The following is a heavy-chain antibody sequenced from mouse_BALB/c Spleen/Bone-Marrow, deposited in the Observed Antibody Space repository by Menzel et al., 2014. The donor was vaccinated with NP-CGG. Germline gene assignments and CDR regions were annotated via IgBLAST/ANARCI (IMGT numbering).Heavy chain of an antibody. CDR1: GYAFTNYL. J-gene: IGHJ4*01. Sequence: QLXQSGAELVRPGTSVKVSCKASGYAFTNYLIEWVKQRPGQGLEWIGVINPGSGGTNYNEKFKAKATLTADKSSSTAYMQLSSLTSDDSAVYFCARCLTGTSAMDYXGXXXSXTXSS. CDR3: ARCLTGTSAMDY. V-gene: IGHV1-54*01. D-gene: IGHD4-1*01. CDR2: INPGSGGT.